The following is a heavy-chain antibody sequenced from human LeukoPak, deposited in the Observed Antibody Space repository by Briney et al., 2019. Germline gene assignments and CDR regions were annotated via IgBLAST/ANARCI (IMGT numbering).Heavy chain of an antibody. CDR2: ISSSSSTI. CDR1: GFTFSSYS. D-gene: IGHD3-3*01. J-gene: IGHJ3*02. Sequence: GSLRLSCAASGFTFSSYSMNWVRQAPGKGLEWVSYISSSSSTIYYADSVKGRFTISRDNAKNSLYLQMNSLRAEDTAVYYCASYDFWSGYGGDAFDIWGQGTMVTVSS. CDR3: ASYDFWSGYGGDAFDI. V-gene: IGHV3-48*01.